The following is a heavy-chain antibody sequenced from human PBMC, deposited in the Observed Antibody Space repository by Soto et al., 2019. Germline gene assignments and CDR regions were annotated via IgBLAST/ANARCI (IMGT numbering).Heavy chain of an antibody. CDR1: GGSISSGGYS. Sequence: LSLTCTVSGGSISSGGYSWSWIRQSPEKGLEWLGCIYPTGSTYYHPSLKSRVTISIDTSRNQFSLNLTSVTAADTAVYYCASAPPGPYRRWGCWRQGTTVTVSS. J-gene: IGHJ6*02. V-gene: IGHV4-30-2*06. CDR3: ASAPPGPYRRWGC. CDR2: IYPTGST. D-gene: IGHD7-27*01.